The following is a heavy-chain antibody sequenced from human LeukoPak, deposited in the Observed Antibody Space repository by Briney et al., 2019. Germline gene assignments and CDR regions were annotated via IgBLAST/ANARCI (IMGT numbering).Heavy chain of an antibody. CDR2: IYHSGST. J-gene: IGHJ6*02. Sequence: SETLSLTCAVSGGSINSGNWWSWVRQPPGKGLEWIGEIYHSGSTNYNPSLKSRVTISVDEFKNQFSLNLTSVTAADTAVYHCASAPILRGEGGEHYNYGMAVSGQGTTVTVSS. D-gene: IGHD2-2*02. CDR1: GGSINSGNW. CDR3: ASAPILRGEGGEHYNYGMAV. V-gene: IGHV4-4*02.